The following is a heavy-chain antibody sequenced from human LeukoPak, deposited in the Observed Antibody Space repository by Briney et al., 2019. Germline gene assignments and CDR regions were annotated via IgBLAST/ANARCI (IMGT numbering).Heavy chain of an antibody. J-gene: IGHJ4*02. CDR2: IFYSGST. Sequence: PSETLSLTCAVSGGSISSYYWSWIRQSPGKGLEWIGYIFYSGSTNYNPSLKSRVTISVDTSKNQYSLKLSSVIAADTGVYYCARDRGKLLAYFDYWGQGTLVTVSS. CDR3: ARDRGKLLAYFDY. D-gene: IGHD3-10*01. V-gene: IGHV4-59*01. CDR1: GGSISSYY.